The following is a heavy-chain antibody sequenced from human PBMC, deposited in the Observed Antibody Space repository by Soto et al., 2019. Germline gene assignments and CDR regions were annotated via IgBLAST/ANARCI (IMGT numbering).Heavy chain of an antibody. V-gene: IGHV1-8*01. D-gene: IGHD2-2*01. CDR3: ARSLGQLPYYFGLDV. J-gene: IGHJ6*02. Sequence: ASVKVSCKASGHTFTSHDIHWVRQATGQGLEWMGWMNPNRGNTGYARRFQGRITMTRNTSISTAYMELRSPTSEDTAVYYCARSLGQLPYYFGLDVWGQGTTVTVSS. CDR1: GHTFTSHD. CDR2: MNPNRGNT.